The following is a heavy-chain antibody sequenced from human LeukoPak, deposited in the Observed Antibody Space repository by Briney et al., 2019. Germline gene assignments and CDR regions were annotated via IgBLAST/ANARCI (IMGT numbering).Heavy chain of an antibody. D-gene: IGHD6-19*01. V-gene: IGHV4-39*01. CDR2: VYYSGST. J-gene: IGHJ4*02. CDR3: ARLDGSGWLVDY. CDR1: GVSIGSSAYY. Sequence: PSETLSLTCTVSGVSIGSSAYYWGWIRQPPGKGLEWIGSVYYSGSTYYNPALKSRVTISVDTSTNQFSLKLRSVTAADTAVYYCARLDGSGWLVDYWGQGTLVTVSS.